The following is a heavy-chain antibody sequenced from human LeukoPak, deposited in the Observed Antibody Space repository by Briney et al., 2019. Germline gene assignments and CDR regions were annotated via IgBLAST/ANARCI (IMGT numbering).Heavy chain of an antibody. J-gene: IGHJ4*02. CDR2: IYYSGST. D-gene: IGHD1-20*01. V-gene: IGHV4-39*07. Sequence: SETLSLTCTVSGGSISSSSYYWGWIRQPPGKGLEWIGSIYYSGSTYYNPSLKSRVTISVDTSKNQFSLKLSSVTAADTAVYYCARDPYNWNDGVPIDYWGQGTLVTVSS. CDR1: GGSISSSSYY. CDR3: ARDPYNWNDGVPIDY.